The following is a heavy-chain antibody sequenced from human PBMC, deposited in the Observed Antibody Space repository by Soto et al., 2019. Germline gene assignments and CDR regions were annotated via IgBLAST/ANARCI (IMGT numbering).Heavy chain of an antibody. CDR1: GFTFTNYG. V-gene: IGHV3-30*03. Sequence: QVQLVESGGGEVQPGKSLRLSCAASGFTFTNYGMHWVRQAPGKGLECVALISYDGTNKFYADSVKGRFTVSRDNSKNTLYPQMNSLRPEDTAVYYCGAGQYFSDYWGQGTLVSVSS. CDR2: ISYDGTNK. D-gene: IGHD6-13*01. CDR3: GAGQYFSDY. J-gene: IGHJ4*02.